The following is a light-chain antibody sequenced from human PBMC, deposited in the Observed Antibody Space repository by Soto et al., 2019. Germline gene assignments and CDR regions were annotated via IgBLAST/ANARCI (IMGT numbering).Light chain of an antibody. CDR3: QPSYSAPLT. CDR2: GAS. V-gene: IGKV1-39*01. CDR1: QSISSS. Sequence: DIQMSQSPSSLSASVGDRVTITSRASQSISSSLNWYQQKPGKAPKVLIFGASSLRSGVPSRFSGSGSGTDFTLTISSLQPEDFATYYCQPSYSAPLTFGGGTKVEIK. J-gene: IGKJ4*01.